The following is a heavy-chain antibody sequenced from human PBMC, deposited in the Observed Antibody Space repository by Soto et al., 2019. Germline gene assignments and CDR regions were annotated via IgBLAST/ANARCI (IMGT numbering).Heavy chain of an antibody. Sequence: LSLTCAVSGGSISSSNWWSWVRQPPGKGLEWIGEIYHSGSTNYNPSLKSRVTISVDKSKNQFSLKLSSVTAADTAVYYCARLFRYCSSTSCTQGYYYGMDVWGQGTTVTVSS. V-gene: IGHV4-4*02. CDR1: GGSISSSNW. CDR3: ARLFRYCSSTSCTQGYYYGMDV. D-gene: IGHD2-2*01. CDR2: IYHSGST. J-gene: IGHJ6*02.